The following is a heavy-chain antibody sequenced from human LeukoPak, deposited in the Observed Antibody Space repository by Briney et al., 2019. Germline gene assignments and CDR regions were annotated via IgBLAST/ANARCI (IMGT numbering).Heavy chain of an antibody. D-gene: IGHD3-16*01. CDR2: ISTSSSYT. CDR3: ARDMGGFLDP. Sequence: GSLRLSCAASTFTLSTYSMNWVRQPPGKGLEWVASISTSSSYTNYADSVKGPLTISRDHSKNSLYLQMNRHRAADTAMYFCARDMGGFLDPRGQGALVSVCS. CDR1: TFTLSTYS. V-gene: IGHV3-21*01. J-gene: IGHJ5*02.